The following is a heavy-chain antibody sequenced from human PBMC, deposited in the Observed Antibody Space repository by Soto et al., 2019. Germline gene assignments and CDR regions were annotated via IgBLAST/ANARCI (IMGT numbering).Heavy chain of an antibody. V-gene: IGHV4-31*03. Sequence: QVQLQESGPGLVKPSQTLSLTCTVSGGSISSGGYYWSWIRQHPGKGLEWIGYIYYSGSTYYNPSLKSRVTISVVTSKNQFSLKLSSVTAADTAVYYSARTPTVTTGSYWYFDLWGRGTLVTVSS. D-gene: IGHD4-17*01. CDR3: ARTPTVTTGSYWYFDL. CDR2: IYYSGST. J-gene: IGHJ2*01. CDR1: GGSISSGGYY.